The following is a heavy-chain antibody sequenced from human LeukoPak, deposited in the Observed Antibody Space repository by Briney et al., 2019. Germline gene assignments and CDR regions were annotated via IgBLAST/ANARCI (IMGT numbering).Heavy chain of an antibody. V-gene: IGHV4-34*01. CDR1: GGSFSGYY. D-gene: IGHD3-16*02. Sequence: PSETLSLTCAVYGGSFSGYYWSWIRQPPGKGLEWIGEINHSGSTNYNPSLKSRVTISVDTSKNQFSLKLSSVTAADTAVYYCARGAPYDYVWGSYRYTVNWFDPWGQGTLVTVSS. CDR2: INHSGST. J-gene: IGHJ5*02. CDR3: ARGAPYDYVWGSYRYTVNWFDP.